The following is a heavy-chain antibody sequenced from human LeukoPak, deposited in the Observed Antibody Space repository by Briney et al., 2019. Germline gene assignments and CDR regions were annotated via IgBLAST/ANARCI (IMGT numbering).Heavy chain of an antibody. CDR3: ARGGRGVPAARRFKPGNWFDP. Sequence: PSETLSLTCAVYGGSFSGYHWSWIRQPPGKGLEWIGEINDGGGTNYNLSLKSRVTISADTSRNQFSLRLSSVTAADTALYCCARGGRGVPAARRFKPGNWFDPWGQGTLVTVSS. J-gene: IGHJ5*02. CDR2: INDGGGT. CDR1: GGSFSGYH. D-gene: IGHD2-2*01. V-gene: IGHV4-34*01.